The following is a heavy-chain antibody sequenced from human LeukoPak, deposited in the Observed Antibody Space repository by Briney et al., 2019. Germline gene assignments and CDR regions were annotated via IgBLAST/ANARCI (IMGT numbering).Heavy chain of an antibody. V-gene: IGHV4-39*01. Sequence: SETLSLTCTVSGGSISGSSYYWGWIRQPPGKGLEWIGSIYYSGNTYYNRSLKSRVTISVDTFKNQFSLKLSSVTATDTATYYCARSHSAAGAISNWFDPWGRGTLVTVSS. CDR3: ARSHSAAGAISNWFDP. CDR2: IYYSGNT. J-gene: IGHJ5*02. D-gene: IGHD2-2*01. CDR1: GGSISGSSYY.